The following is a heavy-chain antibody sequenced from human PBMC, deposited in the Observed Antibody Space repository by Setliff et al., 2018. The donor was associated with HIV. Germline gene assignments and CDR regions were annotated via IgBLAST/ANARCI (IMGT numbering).Heavy chain of an antibody. CDR3: TTVHYCSSTRCYIFDN. V-gene: IGHV3-15*01. CDR2: IKDKSEGETT. D-gene: IGHD2-2*02. CDR1: GFTFKNAW. J-gene: IGHJ4*02. Sequence: GGSLRLSCSASGFTFKNAWMTWVRQAPGKGLEWVGRIKDKSEGETTDYAEPVKGRFFMSRDDSKNMLSLQMNSLKTEDTAVYYCTTVHYCSSTRCYIFDNWGPGTLVT.